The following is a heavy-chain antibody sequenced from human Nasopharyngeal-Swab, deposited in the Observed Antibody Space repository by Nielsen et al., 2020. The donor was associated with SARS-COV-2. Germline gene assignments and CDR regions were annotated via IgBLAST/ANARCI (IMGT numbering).Heavy chain of an antibody. J-gene: IGHJ6*02. Sequence: WIRQPPGKGLEWVSYISSSGSTIYYADSVKGRFTISRDNAKNSLYLQMNSLRAADTAVYYCARAGNFWSGYYRSYYYGMDVWGQGTTVTVSS. V-gene: IGHV3-11*01. CDR2: ISSSGSTI. D-gene: IGHD3-3*01. CDR3: ARAGNFWSGYYRSYYYGMDV.